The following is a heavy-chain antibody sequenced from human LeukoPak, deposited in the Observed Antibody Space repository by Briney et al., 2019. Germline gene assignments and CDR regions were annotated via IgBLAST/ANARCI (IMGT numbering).Heavy chain of an antibody. V-gene: IGHV4-38-2*02. CDR3: ARDENGYVWGSFRA. D-gene: IGHD3-16*02. Sequence: SETLSLTCTVSGYSISSSYYWGWIRQPPGKGLEWIGNIYYSGSTYYNPSLESRVTMSLDTSKNQFSLKLSSVTAADTAVYYCARDENGYVWGSFRAWGQGTLVTVSS. CDR2: IYYSGST. CDR1: GYSISSSYY. J-gene: IGHJ5*02.